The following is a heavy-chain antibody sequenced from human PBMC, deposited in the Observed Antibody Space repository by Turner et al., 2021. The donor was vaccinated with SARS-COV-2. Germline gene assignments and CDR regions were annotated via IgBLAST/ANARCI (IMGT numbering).Heavy chain of an antibody. CDR1: GFTFDDYA. Sequence: EVQLVESGGGLVQPGRSLRLSCAASGFTFDDYAMNWVRQAPGKGLEWVSGISWNSGSIGYADSVKGRFTISRDNAKNSLYLQMNSLRAEDTALYYCAKGSGYSYELGLDYWGQGTLVTVSS. J-gene: IGHJ4*02. CDR3: AKGSGYSYELGLDY. V-gene: IGHV3-9*01. CDR2: ISWNSGSI. D-gene: IGHD5-18*01.